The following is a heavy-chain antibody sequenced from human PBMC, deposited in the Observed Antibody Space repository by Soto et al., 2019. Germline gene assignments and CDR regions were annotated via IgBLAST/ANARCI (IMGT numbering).Heavy chain of an antibody. Sequence: EVQLVESGGGLVQPGGSLRLSCAVSGFTFSSYEMNWVRQAPGKGLDWVSYISSGGGTIYYADSVKGRFTISRDNAKNSLYLQMTSLRAEDTAVYYCVREYSSGGDPLDYWGQGTLLTVSS. J-gene: IGHJ4*02. CDR1: GFTFSSYE. V-gene: IGHV3-48*03. CDR3: VREYSSGGDPLDY. CDR2: ISSGGGTI. D-gene: IGHD2-15*01.